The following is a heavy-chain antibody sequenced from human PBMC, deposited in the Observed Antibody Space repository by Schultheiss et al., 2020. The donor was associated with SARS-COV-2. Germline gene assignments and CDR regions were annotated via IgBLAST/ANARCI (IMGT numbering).Heavy chain of an antibody. CDR2: ISGSGGST. V-gene: IGHV3-23*01. J-gene: IGHJ4*02. CDR3: ARGGPANYGDYEVVDY. Sequence: GGSLRLSCAASGFTFSSYEMNWVRQAPGKGLEWVSAISGSGGSTYYTDSVKGRFTISRDNSKNTLYLQMNSLRAEDTAVYYCARGGPANYGDYEVVDYWGQGTLVTVSS. D-gene: IGHD4-17*01. CDR1: GFTFSSYE.